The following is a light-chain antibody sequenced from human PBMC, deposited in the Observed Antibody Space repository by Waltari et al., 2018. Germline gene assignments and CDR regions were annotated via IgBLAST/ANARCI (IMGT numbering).Light chain of an antibody. V-gene: IGKV3-15*01. CDR2: GAS. Sequence: EIGVTQFPATLSVSPGHRVPLSCRTSQSVGDNLAWYQQRPGQAPRLLIYGASTRATNVPARFGGSGSGIQFSLTISGLQSEDFAVYYCQHYNTWPGTFGQGTKVEIK. CDR1: QSVGDN. CDR3: QHYNTWPGT. J-gene: IGKJ1*01.